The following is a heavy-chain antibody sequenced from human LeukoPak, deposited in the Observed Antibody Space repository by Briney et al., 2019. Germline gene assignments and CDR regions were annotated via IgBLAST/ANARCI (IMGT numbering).Heavy chain of an antibody. CDR1: GFTFSTYR. J-gene: IGHJ1*01. D-gene: IGHD3-22*01. CDR3: ARGLYDSSGYYYREDAEYFQH. CDR2: IKQDGSEK. V-gene: IGHV3-7*01. Sequence: GGSLRLSCAASGFTFSTYRMSWVRQAPGKGLEWVANIKQDGSEKHYVDSVKGRFTISRDNAKNSLYLQMNSLRAEDTAVYYCARGLYDSSGYYYREDAEYFQHWGQGTLVTVSS.